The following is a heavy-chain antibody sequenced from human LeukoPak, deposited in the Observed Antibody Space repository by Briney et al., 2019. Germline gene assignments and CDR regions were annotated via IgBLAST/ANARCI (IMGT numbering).Heavy chain of an antibody. D-gene: IGHD3-9*01. Sequence: PSETLSLTCAVYGGSFSGYYLSWIRHPPGKGLEWIGEINHSGSTNYNPSLKSRVTISVDTSKNQFSLKLSSVTAADTAVYYCARGSYDILTGYQQKYYFDYWGQGTLVTVSS. CDR3: ARGSYDILTGYQQKYYFDY. CDR1: GGSFSGYY. CDR2: INHSGST. J-gene: IGHJ4*02. V-gene: IGHV4-34*01.